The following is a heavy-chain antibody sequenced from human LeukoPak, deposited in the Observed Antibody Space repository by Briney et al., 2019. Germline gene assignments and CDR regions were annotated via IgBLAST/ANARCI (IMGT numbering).Heavy chain of an antibody. J-gene: IGHJ4*02. Sequence: PGGSLRLSCVVSGFTFSNYAMHWVRQAPGKGLVWVSRIYSDGTTTNYADSVKGRFTISRDNAKNTLYLQMNSLTAEDTAVYYCASTEPRSVLYDSGGYSAFDYWGQGTLDTVSS. CDR3: ASTEPRSVLYDSGGYSAFDY. D-gene: IGHD3-22*01. V-gene: IGHV3-74*01. CDR1: GFTFSNYA. CDR2: IYSDGTTT.